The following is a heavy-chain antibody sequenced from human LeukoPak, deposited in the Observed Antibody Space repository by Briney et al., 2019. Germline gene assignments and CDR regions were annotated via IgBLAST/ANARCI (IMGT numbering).Heavy chain of an antibody. CDR3: ARETPRRGETRDGYR. CDR1: GFTFSSYS. D-gene: IGHD5-24*01. CDR2: IKEDGSET. V-gene: IGHV3-7*01. J-gene: IGHJ4*02. Sequence: GGSLRLSCAASGFTFSSYSMNWVRQVPGKGLECWANIKEDGSETYYADSVKGRFTISRDNPKNLLFLQINSLRVEDTAVYYCARETPRRGETRDGYRWGQGTLVTVSS.